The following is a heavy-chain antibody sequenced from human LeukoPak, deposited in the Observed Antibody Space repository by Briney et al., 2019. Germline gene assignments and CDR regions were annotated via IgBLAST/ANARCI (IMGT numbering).Heavy chain of an antibody. D-gene: IGHD3-3*01. CDR2: IHYSGST. Sequence: SETLSLTCTVSGGSISSYYWSWIRQPPGKGLEWMGYIHYSGSTNYNPSLKSRVTISVDTSKNQFSLKLSSVTAADTAVYYCARGNPGWSGYWDFDYWGQGTLVTVSS. V-gene: IGHV4-59*01. CDR1: GGSISSYY. J-gene: IGHJ4*02. CDR3: ARGNPGWSGYWDFDY.